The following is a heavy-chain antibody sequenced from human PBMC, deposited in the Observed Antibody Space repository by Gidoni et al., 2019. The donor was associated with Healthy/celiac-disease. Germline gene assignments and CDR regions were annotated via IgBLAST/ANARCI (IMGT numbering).Heavy chain of an antibody. J-gene: IGHJ4*02. D-gene: IGHD3-22*01. CDR1: GFTFDDYA. CDR2: ISWNSGSI. V-gene: IGHV3-9*01. Sequence: EVQLVESGGGLVQPGRSLRLSCAASGFTFDDYAMHWVRQAPGKGLEWVSGISWNSGSIGYADSVKGRFTISRDNAKNSLYLQMNSLRAEDTALYYCAKDRSAYYDSSGYHDYWGQGTLVTVSS. CDR3: AKDRSAYYDSSGYHDY.